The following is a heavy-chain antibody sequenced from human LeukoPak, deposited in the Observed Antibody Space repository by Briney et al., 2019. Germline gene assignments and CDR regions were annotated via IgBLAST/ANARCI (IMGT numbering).Heavy chain of an antibody. CDR2: ISGSGGST. D-gene: IGHD2-15*01. V-gene: IGHV3-23*01. Sequence: GGPLRLSSAASGSTFSSYAMSWVRQAPGTGLEWVSAISGSGGSTYYADSVTGRFTISRDNSKNTLYLQMNSLRAEDTAVYYCARDYSRTCFDYWGQGTLVTVSS. J-gene: IGHJ4*02. CDR1: GSTFSSYA. CDR3: ARDYSRTCFDY.